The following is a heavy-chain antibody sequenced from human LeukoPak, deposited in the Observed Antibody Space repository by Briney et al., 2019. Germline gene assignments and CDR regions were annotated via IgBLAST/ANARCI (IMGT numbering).Heavy chain of an antibody. CDR3: AKDNTYAFYFHMDV. V-gene: IGHV3-23*01. J-gene: IGHJ6*03. CDR1: GFTFSSYG. CDR2: ISGSGGST. Sequence: GGSLRLSCAASGFTFSSYGMSWVRQAPGKGLEWVSAISGSGGSTYYADSVKGRFTTSRDNSKNTVYLQMNSLRAEDTAVYYCAKDNTYAFYFHMDVWGKGTTVTVSS. D-gene: IGHD2-2*01.